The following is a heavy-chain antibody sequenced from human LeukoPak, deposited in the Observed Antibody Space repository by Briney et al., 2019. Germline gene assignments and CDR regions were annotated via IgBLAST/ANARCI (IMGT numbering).Heavy chain of an antibody. J-gene: IGHJ6*02. CDR1: GFTFSSSA. CDR2: ISTNGDYT. V-gene: IGHV3-23*01. CDR3: ARDKWEQLWFYGMDV. D-gene: IGHD5-18*01. Sequence: GGSLRLSCAASGFTFSSSAMNWVRQAPGKGLEWVSIISTNGDYTYYADSVKGRFTISRDNSKNTLYLQMNSLRAEDTAVYYCARDKWEQLWFYGMDVWGQGTTVTVSS.